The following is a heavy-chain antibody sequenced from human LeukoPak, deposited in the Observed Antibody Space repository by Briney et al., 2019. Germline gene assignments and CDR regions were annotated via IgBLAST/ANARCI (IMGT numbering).Heavy chain of an antibody. CDR2: IYTSGST. CDR1: GGSISSSSYY. V-gene: IGHV4-61*05. J-gene: IGHJ6*03. CDR3: ARGEGVATTHLYYYYYMDV. D-gene: IGHD5-12*01. Sequence: SETLSLTCTVSGGSISSSSYYWGWIRQPPGKGLEWIGRIYTSGSTNYYPSLKSRVTMSVDTSKNQFSLKLSSVTAADTAVYYCARGEGVATTHLYYYYYMDVWGKGTTVTVPS.